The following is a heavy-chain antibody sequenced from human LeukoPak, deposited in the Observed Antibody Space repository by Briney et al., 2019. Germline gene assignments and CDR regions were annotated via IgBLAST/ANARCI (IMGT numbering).Heavy chain of an antibody. CDR3: ARSGSNVRYYYYYMDV. Sequence: ASVKVSCKASGYTFTGYYMHWVRQAPGQGLEWMGWINPNSGGTNYAQEFQGRVTMTRDTSISTAYMELSRLRSDDTAVYYCARSGSNVRYYYYYMDVWGKGTTVTVSS. D-gene: IGHD4-11*01. CDR1: GYTFTGYY. CDR2: INPNSGGT. V-gene: IGHV1-2*02. J-gene: IGHJ6*03.